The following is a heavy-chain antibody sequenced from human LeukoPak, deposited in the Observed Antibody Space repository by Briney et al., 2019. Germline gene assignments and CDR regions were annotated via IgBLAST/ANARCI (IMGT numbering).Heavy chain of an antibody. CDR3: ARGSTPYLFDY. CDR2: ISYDGSNK. J-gene: IGHJ4*02. V-gene: IGHV3-30*04. CDR1: GFTFSSYA. Sequence: PGRSLRLSCAASGFTFSSYAMHWVRQAPGKGLEWVAVISYDGSNKYYADSVKGRFTISRDNSKNTLYLQMNSLRAEDTAVYYCARGSTPYLFDYWGQGTLVTVSS.